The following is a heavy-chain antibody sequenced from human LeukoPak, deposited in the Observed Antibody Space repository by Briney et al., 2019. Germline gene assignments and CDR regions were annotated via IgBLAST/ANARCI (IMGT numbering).Heavy chain of an antibody. CDR2: IHPNSGDT. CDR1: GYTFTGYY. D-gene: IGHD2-2*01. V-gene: IGHV1-2*06. J-gene: IGHJ5*02. Sequence: GASVKVSCKASGYTFTGYYMNCGRQTPGQGLEWMGRIHPNSGDTIYAQKIQGRVTMTRDTSISTAYLELSRLRSDDTAVYYCARDEDVGDCTTTSCGWFDPWGQGTLATVSS. CDR3: ARDEDVGDCTTTSCGWFDP.